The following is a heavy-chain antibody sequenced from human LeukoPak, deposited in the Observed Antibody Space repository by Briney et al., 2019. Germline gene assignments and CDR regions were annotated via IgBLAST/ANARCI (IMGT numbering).Heavy chain of an antibody. D-gene: IGHD3-10*01. CDR1: GGSISSYY. J-gene: IGHJ4*02. CDR3: AKDRGGFYGSGSYL. Sequence: PSETLSLTCTVSGGSISSYYWSWIRQPPGKGLEWIGYIYYSGSTNYNPSLKSRVTISVDTSKNQFSLKLSSVTAADTAVYYCAKDRGGFYGSGSYLWGQGTLVTVSS. CDR2: IYYSGST. V-gene: IGHV4-59*12.